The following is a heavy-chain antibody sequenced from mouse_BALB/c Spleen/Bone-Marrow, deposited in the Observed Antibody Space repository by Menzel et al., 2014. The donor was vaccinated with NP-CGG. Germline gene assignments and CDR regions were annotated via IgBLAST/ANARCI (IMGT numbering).Heavy chain of an antibody. D-gene: IGHD1-1*01. CDR1: GFDFSRYW. CDR2: INPDSSTI. CDR3: ARLSYYGRFAY. Sequence: EVKLMESGGGLVQPGGSLKLSCAASGFDFSRYWMSWVRQAPGKGLKWIGEINPDSSTINYTPSLKDKFIISRDNAKNTLYLQMSTLRSEDTALYYCARLSYYGRFAYWGQGTLVTVSA. V-gene: IGHV4-1*02. J-gene: IGHJ3*01.